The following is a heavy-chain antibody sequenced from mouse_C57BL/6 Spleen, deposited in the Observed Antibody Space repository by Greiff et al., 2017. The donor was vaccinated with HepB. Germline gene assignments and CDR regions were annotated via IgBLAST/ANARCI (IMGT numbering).Heavy chain of an antibody. V-gene: IGHV1-54*01. D-gene: IGHD3-2*02. J-gene: IGHJ2*01. CDR2: INPGSGGT. CDR1: GYAFTNYL. CDR3: ARDSSGYVGYFDY. Sequence: VQLVESGAELVRPGTSVKVSCKASGYAFTNYLIEWVKQRPGQGLEWIGVINPGSGGTNYNEKFKGKATLTADKSSSTAYMQLSSLTSEDSAVYFCARDSSGYVGYFDYWGQGTTLTVSS.